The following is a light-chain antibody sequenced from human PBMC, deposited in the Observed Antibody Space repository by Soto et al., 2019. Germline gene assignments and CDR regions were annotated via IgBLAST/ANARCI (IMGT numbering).Light chain of an antibody. CDR1: QSVGSY. J-gene: IGKJ4*01. CDR2: DAS. Sequence: IVLTQSPGTLSVSPGEGVTLSCRASQSVGSYLAWYQQKPGQAPRLLIYDASNRATGIPARFSGSGSGTDFTLTISSLEPEDFAVYYCQQRSNWPPLTFGGGTKVDIK. V-gene: IGKV3-11*01. CDR3: QQRSNWPPLT.